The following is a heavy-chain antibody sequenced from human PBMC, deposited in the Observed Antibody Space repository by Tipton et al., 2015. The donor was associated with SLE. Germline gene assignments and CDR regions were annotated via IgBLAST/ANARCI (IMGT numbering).Heavy chain of an antibody. V-gene: IGHV4-38-2*02. CDR1: RYSISSGYY. CDR2: FYHSANT. J-gene: IGHJ5*02. D-gene: IGHD2-8*02. Sequence: TLSLTCIVSRYSISSGYYWGWMRQAPGKELEWIGSFYHSANTYYNPSLTSRVTISVDTSKNQCFLKLNSVTAADTAVYYCARRGVVSRFDPWGQGTLVTVSS. CDR3: ARRGVVSRFDP.